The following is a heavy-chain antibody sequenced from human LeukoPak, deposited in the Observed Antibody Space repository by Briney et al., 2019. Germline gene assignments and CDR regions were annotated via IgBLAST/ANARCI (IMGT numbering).Heavy chain of an antibody. Sequence: SETLSLTCTVSGGPISSYYWSWIRQPPGKGLEWIGYIYYSGSTNYNPSLKSRVTISVDTSKNQFSLKLRSVTAADAAVYYCARAHSSGWPHMFDPWGKGTLVTVPS. CDR2: IYYSGST. CDR3: ARAHSSGWPHMFDP. CDR1: GGPISSYY. D-gene: IGHD6-19*01. J-gene: IGHJ5*02. V-gene: IGHV4-59*01.